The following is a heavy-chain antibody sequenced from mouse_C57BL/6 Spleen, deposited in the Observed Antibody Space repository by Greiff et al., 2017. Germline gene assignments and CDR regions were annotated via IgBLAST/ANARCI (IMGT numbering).Heavy chain of an antibody. V-gene: IGHV1-22*01. D-gene: IGHD3-2*02. CDR3: ASTAQATGSWFAY. CDR2: INPNNGGT. CDR1: GYTFTDYN. Sequence: EVQLQQSGPELVKPGASVKMSCKASGYTFTDYNMHWVKQSHGKSLEWIGYINPNNGGTSYNQKFKGKATLTVNKSSSTAYMELRSLTSEDSAVYYCASTAQATGSWFAYWGRGTLVTVSA. J-gene: IGHJ3*01.